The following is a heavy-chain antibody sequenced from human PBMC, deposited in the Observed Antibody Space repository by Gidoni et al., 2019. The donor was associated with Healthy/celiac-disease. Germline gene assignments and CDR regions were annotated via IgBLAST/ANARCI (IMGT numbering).Heavy chain of an antibody. D-gene: IGHD4-4*01. V-gene: IGHV3-53*01. CDR2: IYSGGST. CDR3: AREITTVMGGYYYGMDV. Sequence: EVQLVESGGGLIQPGGSLRLSCAASGFTVSRHYMSWVRQAPGKGLEWVSVIYSGGSTYYADSVKGRFTISRDNSKNTLYLQMNSLRAEDTAVYYCAREITTVMGGYYYGMDVWGQGTTVTVSS. CDR1: GFTVSRHY. J-gene: IGHJ6*02.